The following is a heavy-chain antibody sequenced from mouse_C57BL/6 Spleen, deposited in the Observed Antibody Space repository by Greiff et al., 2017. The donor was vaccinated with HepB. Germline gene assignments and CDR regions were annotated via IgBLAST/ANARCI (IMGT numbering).Heavy chain of an antibody. J-gene: IGHJ3*01. Sequence: EVMLVESGEGLVKPGGSLKLSCAASGFTFSSYAMSWVRQTPEKRLEWVAYISSGGDYIYYADTVKGRFTISRDNARNTLYLQMSSLKSEDTAMYYCTRDQCYYSNHSAWFAYWGQGTLVTVSA. D-gene: IGHD2-5*01. V-gene: IGHV5-9-1*02. CDR3: TRDQCYYSNHSAWFAY. CDR2: ISSGGDYI. CDR1: GFTFSSYA.